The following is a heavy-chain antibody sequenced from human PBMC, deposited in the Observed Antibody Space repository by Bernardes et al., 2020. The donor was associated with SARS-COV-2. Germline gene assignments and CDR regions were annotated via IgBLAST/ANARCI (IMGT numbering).Heavy chain of an antibody. D-gene: IGHD3-22*01. Sequence: GGSLRLSCAASGFSFSDYVMTWVRQAPGKGLEWVSYISHDSGIRYHADSVKGRFTISRDNAKNSLYLQMNSLRAEDTAVYYCARDPRNYESGHQHYWGQGTLVTVSS. CDR2: ISHDSGIR. V-gene: IGHV3-48*01. CDR1: GFSFSDYV. J-gene: IGHJ4*02. CDR3: ARDPRNYESGHQHY.